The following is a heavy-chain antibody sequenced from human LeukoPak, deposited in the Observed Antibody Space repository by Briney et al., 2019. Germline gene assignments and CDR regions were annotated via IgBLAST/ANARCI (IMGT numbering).Heavy chain of an antibody. Sequence: GGSLRLSCAASGFTFSSYSMNWVRQAPGKRLEWVSSISSSSSYIYYADSVKGRFTISRDNAKNSLFLQMNSLRAEDTAVYYCARESSGYFYWGQGTLVTVSS. CDR1: GFTFSSYS. D-gene: IGHD3-22*01. J-gene: IGHJ4*02. CDR2: ISSSSSYI. CDR3: ARESSGYFY. V-gene: IGHV3-21*01.